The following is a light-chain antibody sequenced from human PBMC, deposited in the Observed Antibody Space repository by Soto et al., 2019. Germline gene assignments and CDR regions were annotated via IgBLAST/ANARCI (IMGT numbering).Light chain of an antibody. CDR1: QSISSY. V-gene: IGKV1-39*01. J-gene: IGKJ1*01. CDR2: AAS. Sequence: DIQMTQSPSSLSASVGDRVTITCRASQSISSYLHWYQQKPGKAPKLLIYAASTLQSGVPSRFSGSGSGTDFTLTISCLQSEDFATYYCQQYYSYPSFGQGTKVDIK. CDR3: QQYYSYPS.